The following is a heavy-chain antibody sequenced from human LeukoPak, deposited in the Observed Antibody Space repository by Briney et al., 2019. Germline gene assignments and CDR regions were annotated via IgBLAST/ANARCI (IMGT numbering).Heavy chain of an antibody. D-gene: IGHD5-12*01. CDR2: IYYSGST. CDR1: GGSISSYY. J-gene: IGHJ5*02. V-gene: IGHV4-59*01. CDR3: ARDRGGYDSHWFDP. Sequence: SETLSLTCTVSGGSISSYYWSWIRQPPGKGLEWIGYIYYSGSTNYNPSLKSRVTISVDTSKNQFSLKLSSVTAADTAVYYCARDRGGYDSHWFDPWGQGTLVTVSS.